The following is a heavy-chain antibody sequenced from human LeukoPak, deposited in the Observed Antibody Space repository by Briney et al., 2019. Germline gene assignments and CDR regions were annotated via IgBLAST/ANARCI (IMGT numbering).Heavy chain of an antibody. CDR2: ISSSSGTV. J-gene: IGHJ3*02. CDR1: GFTFSTYS. Sequence: GGSLRLSCEASGFTFSTYSMNWVRQAPGKGLEWVSYISSSSGTVYEAESVKGGFTISIDNGKGSLFLQMHSLRAEDTSVYYCARYEPHVAGAFDIWGQGTMVTVSS. V-gene: IGHV3-48*01. CDR3: ARYEPHVAGAFDI. D-gene: IGHD1-14*01.